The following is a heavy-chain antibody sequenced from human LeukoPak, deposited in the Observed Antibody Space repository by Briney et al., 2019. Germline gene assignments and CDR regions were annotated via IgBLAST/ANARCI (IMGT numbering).Heavy chain of an antibody. CDR1: GFTFSSYA. CDR3: AKGRGYCSSTSCYKGSASDY. Sequence: SGGSLRLSCAASGFTFSSYAMHWVRQAPGKGLEWVAVISYDGSNKYYADSVKGRFTISRDNSKNTLYLQMNSLRAEDTAVYYCAKGRGYCSSTSCYKGSASDYWGQGTLVTVSS. J-gene: IGHJ4*02. D-gene: IGHD2-2*02. V-gene: IGHV3-30-3*01. CDR2: ISYDGSNK.